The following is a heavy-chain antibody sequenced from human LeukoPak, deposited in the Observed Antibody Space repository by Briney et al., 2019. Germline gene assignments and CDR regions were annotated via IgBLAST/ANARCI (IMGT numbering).Heavy chain of an antibody. Sequence: SETLSLTYTVSSGSISSYYWSWIRQPPGKGLEWIGYIYSSGSTNHNPSLKSRVTVSVDTSKNQFSLKLSSVTAADTAVYYCARPWHDSSIVGFDPWGQGTLVTVSS. V-gene: IGHV4-59*01. CDR2: IYSSGST. CDR1: SGSISSYY. J-gene: IGHJ5*02. D-gene: IGHD4-11*01. CDR3: ARPWHDSSIVGFDP.